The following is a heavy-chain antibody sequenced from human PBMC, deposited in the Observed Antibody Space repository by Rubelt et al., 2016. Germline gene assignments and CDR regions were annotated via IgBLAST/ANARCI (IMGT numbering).Heavy chain of an antibody. D-gene: IGHD1-26*01. CDR3: AKVGGGRVGAFDY. J-gene: IGHJ4*02. V-gene: IGHV3-23*01. CDR1: GFTFSSYA. CDR2: ISGSGGST. Sequence: EVQLLESGGGLVQPGGSLRLSCAASGFTFSSYAMSWVRQAPGKGLEWGSAISGSGGSTYYADSVKGRFTISSDHSKNTLYLQMNSLIAEDTAVYYCAKVGGGRVGAFDYWGQGTLVTVSS.